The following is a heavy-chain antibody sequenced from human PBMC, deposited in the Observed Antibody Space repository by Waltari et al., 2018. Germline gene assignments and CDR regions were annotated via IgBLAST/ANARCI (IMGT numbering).Heavy chain of an antibody. Sequence: QVQLVQSGAEVKKPGSSVKVSCKASGGTFSSYTISWVRQAPGQGLEWMGRIIPILGIANYAQKFQGRVTITADKSTSTAYMELSSLRSEDTAVYYCARDVEVRYGPPYYYGMDVWGQGTTVTVSS. CDR3: ARDVEVRYGPPYYYGMDV. J-gene: IGHJ6*02. CDR2: IIPILGIA. CDR1: GGTFSSYT. D-gene: IGHD1-1*01. V-gene: IGHV1-69*08.